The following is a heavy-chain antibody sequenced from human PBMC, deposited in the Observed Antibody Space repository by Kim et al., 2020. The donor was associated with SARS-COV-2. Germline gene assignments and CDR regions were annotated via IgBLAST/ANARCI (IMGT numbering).Heavy chain of an antibody. V-gene: IGHV3-9*01. CDR1: GFTFDDYA. Sequence: GGSLRLSCAASGFTFDDYAMHWVRQAPGKGLEWVSGISWNSGSIGYADSVKGRFTISRDNAKNSLYLQMNSLRAEDTALYYCARQSAAGNGDAFDIWGQG. CDR3: ARQSAAGNGDAFDI. D-gene: IGHD6-13*01. CDR2: ISWNSGSI. J-gene: IGHJ3*02.